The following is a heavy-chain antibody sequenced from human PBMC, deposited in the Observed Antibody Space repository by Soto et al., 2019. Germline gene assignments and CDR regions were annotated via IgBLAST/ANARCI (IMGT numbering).Heavy chain of an antibody. V-gene: IGHV1-69*04. CDR1: GGTFSIYT. CDR3: ARDKIAAGRDY. CDR2: IIPILGIA. J-gene: IGHJ4*02. D-gene: IGHD6-13*01. Sequence: SVKVSCKASGGTFSIYTISWVLQAPGQGLEWMGRIIPILGIANYAQKFQGRVTITADKSTSTAYMELSSLRSEDTAVYYCARDKIAAGRDYWGQGTLVTVSS.